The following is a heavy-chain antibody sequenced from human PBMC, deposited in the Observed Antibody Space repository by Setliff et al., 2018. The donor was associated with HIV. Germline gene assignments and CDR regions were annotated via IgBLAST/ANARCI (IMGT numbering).Heavy chain of an antibody. V-gene: IGHV1-46*01. J-gene: IGHJ3*02. D-gene: IGHD6-19*01. CDR2: INPSSGDT. CDR1: GYTFTTYG. CDR3: ATVSHTNVAAHDAFDI. Sequence: GASVKVSCKASGYTFTTYGVNWVRQAPGQGLEWMGVINPSSGDTLYAQKFQGRVTMTADTSTDTAYMELSSLRSEDTAVYYCATVSHTNVAAHDAFDIWGQGTMVTVSS.